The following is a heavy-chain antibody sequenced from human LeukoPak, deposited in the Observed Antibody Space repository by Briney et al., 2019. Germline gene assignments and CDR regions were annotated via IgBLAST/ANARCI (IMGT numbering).Heavy chain of an antibody. J-gene: IGHJ4*02. CDR1: GVSISSSNSY. CDR3: ARGDYYDSSGYQSPSFDY. D-gene: IGHD3-22*01. CDR2: IYYSGNT. V-gene: IGHV4-39*01. Sequence: ASETLPLTCTVSGVSISSSNSYWGWIRQPPGKGLEWIGSIYYSGNTYYNASLKSQVSISIDTSKNQFSLRLTSVTAADTAVYYCARGDYYDSSGYQSPSFDYWGQGTLVTVSS.